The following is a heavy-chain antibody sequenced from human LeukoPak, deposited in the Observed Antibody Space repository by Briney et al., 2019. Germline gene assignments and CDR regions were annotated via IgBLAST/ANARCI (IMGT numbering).Heavy chain of an antibody. CDR1: GHSISSGYY. J-gene: IGHJ4*02. Sequence: PSETLSLTCVVSGHSISSGYYWGWIRQPPGKGLEWIGGIYHSGSTYYNPSLKSRVTISVDTSKNQFSLKLSSVTAADTAVYYCARLGYRSSTSCHTFDYWGQGTLVTVSS. D-gene: IGHD2-2*02. CDR2: IYHSGST. CDR3: ARLGYRSSTSCHTFDY. V-gene: IGHV4-38-2*01.